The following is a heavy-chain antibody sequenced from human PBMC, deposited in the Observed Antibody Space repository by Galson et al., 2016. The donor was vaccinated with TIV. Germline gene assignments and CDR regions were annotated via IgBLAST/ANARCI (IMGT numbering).Heavy chain of an antibody. D-gene: IGHD2-2*01. CDR1: GDSVSSNSAA. Sequence: CAISGDSVSSNSAAWNWIRQSPSRGLEWLGRTYCRSRCYYDYAVSVKSRITIESDKNQFSLQLNSVTPEDTAVYYCTRAAGKNGASCYATCETFDIWGQGTTVTVSS. CDR2: TYCRSRCYY. V-gene: IGHV6-1*01. CDR3: TRAAGKNGASCYATCETFDI. J-gene: IGHJ3*02.